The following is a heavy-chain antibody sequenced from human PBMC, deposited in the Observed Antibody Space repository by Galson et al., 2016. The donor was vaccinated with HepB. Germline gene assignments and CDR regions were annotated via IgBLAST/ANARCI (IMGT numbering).Heavy chain of an antibody. J-gene: IGHJ4*02. CDR3: ARYSNSWAPFDY. CDR2: ISGSGANT. D-gene: IGHD6-13*01. V-gene: IGHV3-23*01. Sequence: SLRLSCAASGFTFSNYAMTWVRQAPGKGLEWVSGISGSGANTHYANAVKGRSTISRDNSNNTLYLQVNSLRAEDTALYFCARYSNSWAPFDYWGQGRLVTVSS. CDR1: GFTFSNYA.